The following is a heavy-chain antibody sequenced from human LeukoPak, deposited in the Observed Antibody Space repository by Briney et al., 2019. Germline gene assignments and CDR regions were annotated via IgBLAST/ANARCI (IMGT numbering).Heavy chain of an antibody. V-gene: IGHV4-34*01. D-gene: IGHD2/OR15-2a*01. Sequence: PSXXLXLTCAVYGGSFSGYYWSWIRQPPGKGLEWIGEINHSGSTNYNPSLKRRVTISVDTSKNQFSLKLSSVTAADTAVYYCARGLSHFLYGYWGQGTLVTVSS. J-gene: IGHJ4*02. CDR2: INHSGST. CDR1: GGSFSGYY. CDR3: ARGLSHFLYGY.